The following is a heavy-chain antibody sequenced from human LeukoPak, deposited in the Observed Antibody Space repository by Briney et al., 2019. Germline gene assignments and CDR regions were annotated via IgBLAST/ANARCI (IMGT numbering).Heavy chain of an antibody. CDR2: IYTSGST. J-gene: IGHJ6*03. V-gene: IGHV4-4*07. CDR1: GGSISSYY. Sequence: LETLSLTCTVSGGSISSYYWSWIRQPAGKGLEWIGRIYTSGSTNYNPSLKSRVTMSVDTSKNQFSLKLSSVTAADTAVYYCARDRNTTGTTYYYYYMDVRGKGTTVTVSS. D-gene: IGHD1-1*01. CDR3: ARDRNTTGTTYYYYYMDV.